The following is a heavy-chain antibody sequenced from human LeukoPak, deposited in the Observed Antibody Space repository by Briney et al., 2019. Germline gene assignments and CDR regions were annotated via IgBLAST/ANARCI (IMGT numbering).Heavy chain of an antibody. CDR2: IYYSGST. CDR3: ARTGYSSGWYVPWFDP. Sequence: SETLSLTCTVSGGSISSYYWSWIRQPPGKGLEWIGYIYYSGSTNYNPSLKSRVTMSVDTSKNQFSLKLSSVTAADTAVYYCARTGYSSGWYVPWFDPWGQGTLVTVSS. J-gene: IGHJ5*02. D-gene: IGHD6-19*01. CDR1: GGSISSYY. V-gene: IGHV4-59*08.